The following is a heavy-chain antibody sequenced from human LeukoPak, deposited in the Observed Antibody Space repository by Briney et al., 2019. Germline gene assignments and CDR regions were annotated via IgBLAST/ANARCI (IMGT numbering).Heavy chain of an antibody. CDR2: INPNSGGA. Sequence: ASVKVSFKASGYTFTGYYMHWVRQAPGQGLEWMGWINPNSGGANYAQKFQGRVTMTRDTSISTAYMELSRLGSDDTAVYYCARVDTPAGRGYYGMDVWGQGTTVTVSS. V-gene: IGHV1-2*02. CDR1: GYTFTGYY. D-gene: IGHD6-13*01. CDR3: ARVDTPAGRGYYGMDV. J-gene: IGHJ6*02.